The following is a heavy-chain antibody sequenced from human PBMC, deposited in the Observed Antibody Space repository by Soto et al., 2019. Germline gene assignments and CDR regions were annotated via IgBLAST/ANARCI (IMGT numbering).Heavy chain of an antibody. D-gene: IGHD3-16*02. CDR1: GFTFSAYW. CDR2: INTDGSTT. Sequence: GVSLRLSCAASGFTFSAYWMHWVRQAPGKGLVWVSRINTDGSTTSYADSVKGRFTISRDNAKNTLYLQMNSLRVEDTAVYYCARVALGSYHWFDPWGQGTLVTVSS. CDR3: ARVALGSYHWFDP. V-gene: IGHV3-74*01. J-gene: IGHJ5*02.